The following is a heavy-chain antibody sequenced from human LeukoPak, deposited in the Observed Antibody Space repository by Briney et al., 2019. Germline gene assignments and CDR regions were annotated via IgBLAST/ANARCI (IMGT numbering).Heavy chain of an antibody. Sequence: GGTLRLSCAASGFTFSSYGMSWVRQAPGKGLEWVSAISGSGGSTYYADSVKGRFTISRDNSKNTLYLQMNSLRAEDTAVYYCAKGPNYYDSSGYYWLENYFDYWGQGTLVTVSS. J-gene: IGHJ4*02. V-gene: IGHV3-23*01. CDR1: GFTFSSYG. D-gene: IGHD3-22*01. CDR3: AKGPNYYDSSGYYWLENYFDY. CDR2: ISGSGGST.